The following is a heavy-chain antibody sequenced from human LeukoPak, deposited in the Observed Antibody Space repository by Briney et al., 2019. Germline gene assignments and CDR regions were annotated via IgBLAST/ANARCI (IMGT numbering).Heavy chain of an antibody. CDR3: ARGLWNDGGGVYYFDY. D-gene: IGHD1-1*01. CDR2: IYYSGST. V-gene: IGHV4-59*01. Sequence: SETLSLTCTVSGDSISSYYWSWIRQPPGKGLEWIGYIYYSGSTNYNPSLKSRVTISVDTSKNQFSLKLSSVTAADTAVYYCARGLWNDGGGVYYFDYWGQGTLVTVSS. J-gene: IGHJ4*02. CDR1: GDSISSYY.